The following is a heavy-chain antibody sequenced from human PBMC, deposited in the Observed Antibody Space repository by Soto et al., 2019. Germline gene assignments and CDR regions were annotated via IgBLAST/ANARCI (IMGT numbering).Heavy chain of an antibody. D-gene: IGHD2-2*01. V-gene: IGHV3-30-3*01. Sequence: QVQLVESGGGVVQPGRSLRLSCAASGFTFSSYAMHWVRQAPGKGLEWVAVISYDGSNKYYADSVKGRFTISRDNSKNTLYLQINSLRAEDTAVYYCARAGAGARRGPQPLTIDYWGQGTLVTVSS. CDR1: GFTFSSYA. CDR3: ARAGAGARRGPQPLTIDY. J-gene: IGHJ4*02. CDR2: ISYDGSNK.